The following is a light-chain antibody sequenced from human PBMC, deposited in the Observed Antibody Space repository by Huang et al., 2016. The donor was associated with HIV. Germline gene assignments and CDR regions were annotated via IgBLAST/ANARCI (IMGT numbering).Light chain of an antibody. CDR3: QQYNNWPPWYT. J-gene: IGKJ2*01. CDR1: QSVSSN. CDR2: GAS. Sequence: EIVMTQSPATLSVSPGERATLSCRASQSVSSNLAGYQQKPGQAPRLLIYGASTRATGIPARVSCSGSGSECTLTISSRQSEDFAVYYCQQYNNWPPWYTFGQGTKLEIK. V-gene: IGKV3-15*01.